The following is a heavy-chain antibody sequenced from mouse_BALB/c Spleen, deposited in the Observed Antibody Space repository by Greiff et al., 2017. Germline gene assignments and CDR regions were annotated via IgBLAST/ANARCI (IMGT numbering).Heavy chain of an antibody. CDR1: GYTFTSYW. CDR2: INPSTGYT. D-gene: IGHD1-1*01. CDR3: ARSYYYGSSYFAY. J-gene: IGHJ3*01. V-gene: IGHV1-7*01. Sequence: QVQLKQSGAELAKPGASVKMSCKASGYTFTSYWMHWVKQRPGQGLEWIGYINPSTGYTEYNQKFKDKATLTADKSSSTAYMQLSSLTSEDSAVYYCARSYYYGSSYFAYWGQGTLVTVSA.